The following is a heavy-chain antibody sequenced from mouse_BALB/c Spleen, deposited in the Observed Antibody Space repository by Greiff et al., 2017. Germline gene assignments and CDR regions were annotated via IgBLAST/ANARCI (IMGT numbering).Heavy chain of an antibody. Sequence: EVQLVESGGGLVKPGGSLKLSCAASGFTFSDYYMYWVRQTPEKRLEWVATISDGGSYTYYPDSVKGRFTISRDNAKNNLYLQMSSLKSEDTAMYYCARERYYGSSQFAYWGQGTLVTVSA. J-gene: IGHJ3*01. D-gene: IGHD1-1*01. V-gene: IGHV5-4*02. CDR3: ARERYYGSSQFAY. CDR1: GFTFSDYY. CDR2: ISDGGSYT.